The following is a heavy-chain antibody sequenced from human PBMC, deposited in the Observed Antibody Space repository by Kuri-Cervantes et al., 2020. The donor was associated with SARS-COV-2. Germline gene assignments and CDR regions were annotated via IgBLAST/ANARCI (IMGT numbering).Heavy chain of an antibody. CDR3: TTLIDY. CDR1: GYSFTSYW. Sequence: GESLKISCKGSGYSFTSYWIGWVRQGSGKGLGWVGRVRGKANNYATAYAASVKGRFTISRDDSKNMAYLQMNSLKTEDTAVYYCTTLIDYWGQGALVTVSS. J-gene: IGHJ4*02. CDR2: VRGKANNYAT. V-gene: IGHV3-73*01.